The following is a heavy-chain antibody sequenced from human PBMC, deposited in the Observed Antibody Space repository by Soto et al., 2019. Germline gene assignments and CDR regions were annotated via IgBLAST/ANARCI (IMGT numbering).Heavy chain of an antibody. CDR2: IRGNPYGGTT. V-gene: IGHV3-49*04. CDR1: GFTFADHA. D-gene: IGHD3-22*01. Sequence: GGSLTLAXTVSGFTFADHAMSSVSHPPPKGLEWIGFIRGNPYGGTTEYDASVKVTFTISRDDSKSIAYLQMNSRKPEDTGVYYCSRVLTMIIVAHFDSWGQGTLVTGSS. J-gene: IGHJ4*02. CDR3: SRVLTMIIVAHFDS.